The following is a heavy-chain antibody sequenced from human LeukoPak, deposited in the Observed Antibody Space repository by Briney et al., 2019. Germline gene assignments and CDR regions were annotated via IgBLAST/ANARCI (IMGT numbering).Heavy chain of an antibody. D-gene: IGHD6-19*01. V-gene: IGHV3-23*01. CDR1: GFAFSVYA. J-gene: IGHJ5*01. CDR3: AKPISGGLAVTADWFHP. Sequence: PGGSLRLSCTAFGFAFSVYAMSWLRQPPGKGLEWVSTINANSGTTSYAASVRGRFTISRDNSKNTLYLQLNTLRADDTATYYCAKPISGGLAVTADWFHPWGQGTLVVVSS. CDR2: INANSGTT.